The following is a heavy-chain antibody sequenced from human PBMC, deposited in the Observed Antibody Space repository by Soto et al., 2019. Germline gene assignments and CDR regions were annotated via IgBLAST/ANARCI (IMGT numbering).Heavy chain of an antibody. Sequence: QVQLVQSGAEVKKPGSSVKVSCKASGGTFSSYAISWVRQAPGQGLEWMGGIIPIFGTANYAQKFQGRVTITADESTSTAYMELSSLRSEDTDVYYCARAYKIVGATCYAFDIWGQGTMVTVSS. CDR1: GGTFSSYA. D-gene: IGHD1-26*01. J-gene: IGHJ3*02. CDR3: ARAYKIVGATCYAFDI. V-gene: IGHV1-69*01. CDR2: IIPIFGTA.